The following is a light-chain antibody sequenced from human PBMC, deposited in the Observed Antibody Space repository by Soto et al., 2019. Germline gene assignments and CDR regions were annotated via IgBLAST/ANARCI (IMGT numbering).Light chain of an antibody. V-gene: IGLV2-14*01. J-gene: IGLJ1*01. Sequence: QSALTQPASVSGSPGQSITISCTGTSSDVGGYNYVSWYQQHPGKAPKLMIYEVSNRPSGVSNRFSGSKSANTAPLTISGLQAEDEADYFCSSYGSTSTRYVFGTGTKVTVL. CDR3: SSYGSTSTRYV. CDR2: EVS. CDR1: SSDVGGYNY.